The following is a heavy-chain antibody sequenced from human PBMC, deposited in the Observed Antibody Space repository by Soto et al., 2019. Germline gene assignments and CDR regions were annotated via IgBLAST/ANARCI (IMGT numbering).Heavy chain of an antibody. V-gene: IGHV3-74*01. CDR2: INDDGIST. CDR1: GFTFSMYW. Sequence: GGSLRLSCAASGFTFSMYWMHWVRQVPGKGPEWVSRINDDGISTNYADSVKGRFTISRDNAKNTLYLQMNALRVEDTAVYYCTRGPRSTSTGTGAFWGQGTRVTVS. D-gene: IGHD1-1*01. J-gene: IGHJ4*02. CDR3: TRGPRSTSTGTGAF.